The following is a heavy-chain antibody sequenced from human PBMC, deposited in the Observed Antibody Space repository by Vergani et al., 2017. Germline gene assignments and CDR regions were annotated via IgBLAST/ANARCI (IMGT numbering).Heavy chain of an antibody. J-gene: IGHJ4*02. CDR1: GFTFIMHA. D-gene: IGHD3-3*01. CDR2: LSASDRRT. CDR3: AKDGVLRFLEWLSRGGYFDY. V-gene: IGHV3-23*01. Sequence: EVQLLESGGDLVQPGGSLRLSCAASGFTFIMHAMSWVRQAPGKGLEWVSTLSASDRRTHYADSVKGRFTISRDISKNTLYLQMNSLRAEDTAVYYCAKDGVLRFLEWLSRGGYFDYWGQGTLVTVSS.